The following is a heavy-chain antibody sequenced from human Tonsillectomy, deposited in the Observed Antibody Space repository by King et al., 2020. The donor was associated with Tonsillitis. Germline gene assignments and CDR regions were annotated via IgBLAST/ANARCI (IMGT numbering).Heavy chain of an antibody. Sequence: VQLQESGPGLVKPSQTLSLTCTVSGGSISRGGFYWSWIRQHPGKGLEWIGDIYYSGSTYYNPSPKSRVTISVDTSKNQFSPKRSSVTAAHTAVYYCARSYGSGTYYMDYWGQGTLVTVSS. V-gene: IGHV4-31*03. CDR1: GGSISRGGFY. CDR3: ARSYGSGTYYMDY. J-gene: IGHJ4*02. CDR2: IYYSGST. D-gene: IGHD3-10*01.